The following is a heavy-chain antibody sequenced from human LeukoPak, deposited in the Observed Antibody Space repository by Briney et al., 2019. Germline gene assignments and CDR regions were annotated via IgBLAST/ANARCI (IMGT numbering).Heavy chain of an antibody. CDR3: AKVINSGYYYYFDY. D-gene: IGHD3-22*01. V-gene: IGHV3-30*02. Sequence: GGSLRLSCAASGFTFSNYGMHWVRQAPGKGLEWVALIRFDGSHKYYADSVKGRFTISRDNSKSTVYLQMNSLRAEDTAVYYCAKVINSGYYYYFDYWGQGTLVTVSS. CDR1: GFTFSNYG. CDR2: IRFDGSHK. J-gene: IGHJ4*02.